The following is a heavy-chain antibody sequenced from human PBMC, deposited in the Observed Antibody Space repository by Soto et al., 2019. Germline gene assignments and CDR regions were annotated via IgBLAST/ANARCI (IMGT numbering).Heavy chain of an antibody. V-gene: IGHV3-21*01. CDR1: GFTFSSYS. Sequence: GGSLRLSCAASGFTFSSYSMNWVRQAPGKGLEWVSSISSSSSYIYYADSVKGRFTISRDNAKNSLYLQMNSLRAEDTAVYYCARDGSYSSGWFPQLGGYWFDPWGQGTLVTVSS. D-gene: IGHD6-19*01. J-gene: IGHJ5*02. CDR3: ARDGSYSSGWFPQLGGYWFDP. CDR2: ISSSSSYI.